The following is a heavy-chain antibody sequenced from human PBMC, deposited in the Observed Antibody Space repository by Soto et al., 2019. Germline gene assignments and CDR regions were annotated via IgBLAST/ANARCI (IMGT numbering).Heavy chain of an antibody. V-gene: IGHV1-46*01. Sequence: QVQLVQSGAAVKKPGASVKISCKASGYTFTSYYMHWVRQAPGQGLEWMGIINPSGGSTNYAQKLQGRVVMSWDVSTSTVYVELICLRSEDTAVYYCARPPYPGCVNAVCYPLDYWGQGTLVTVSS. J-gene: IGHJ4*02. D-gene: IGHD2-8*01. CDR1: GYTFTSYY. CDR2: INPSGGST. CDR3: ARPPYPGCVNAVCYPLDY.